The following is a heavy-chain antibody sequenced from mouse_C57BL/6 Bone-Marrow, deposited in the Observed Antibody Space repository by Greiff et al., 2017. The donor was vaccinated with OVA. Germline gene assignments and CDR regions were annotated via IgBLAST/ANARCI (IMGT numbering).Heavy chain of an antibody. J-gene: IGHJ4*01. D-gene: IGHD2-4*01. Sequence: VKLMESGPGLVQPSQSLSITCTVSGFSLTSYGVHWVRQSPGKGLEWLGVIWSGGSTDYNAAFISRLSISKDNSKSQVFFKMNSLQADDTAIYYCARKFDYGLYYAMDYWGQGTSVTVSS. CDR2: IWSGGST. V-gene: IGHV2-2*01. CDR1: GFSLTSYG. CDR3: ARKFDYGLYYAMDY.